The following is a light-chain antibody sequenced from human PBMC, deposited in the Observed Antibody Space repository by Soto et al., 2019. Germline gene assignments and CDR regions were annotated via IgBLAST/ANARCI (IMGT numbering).Light chain of an antibody. J-gene: IGLJ2*01. CDR3: GTWDSSLSAGGV. Sequence: QSVLTQPPSLSAAQGQKVTISCSGSSSNIGNNYVSWYQQLPGTAPKLLIYENNKRPSGIPDRFSGSKSGTSATLGITGLQTGDEADYYCGTWDSSLSAGGVFGGGTQLTVL. V-gene: IGLV1-51*02. CDR1: SSNIGNNY. CDR2: ENN.